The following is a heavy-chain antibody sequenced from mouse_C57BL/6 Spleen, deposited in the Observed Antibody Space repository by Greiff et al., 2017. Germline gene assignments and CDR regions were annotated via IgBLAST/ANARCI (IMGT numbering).Heavy chain of an antibody. CDR3: ARVPSPGIYYYAMDY. Sequence: QVQLKQPGAELVKPGASVKMSCKASGYTFTSYWITWVKQRPGQGLEWIGDIYPGSGSTNYNEKFKSKATLTVDTSSSTAYIQLSSLTSEDSAVYYWARVPSPGIYYYAMDYWGQGTSVTVSS. J-gene: IGHJ4*01. CDR2: IYPGSGST. CDR1: GYTFTSYW. V-gene: IGHV1-55*01.